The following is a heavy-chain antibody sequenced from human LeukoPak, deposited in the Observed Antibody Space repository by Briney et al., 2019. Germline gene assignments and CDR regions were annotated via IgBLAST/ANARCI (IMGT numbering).Heavy chain of an antibody. CDR2: ISPKNGDT. V-gene: IGHV1-2*04. Sequence: ASVKVSCKASGYTFTHYYIHWVRQAPGQGLEWVGWISPKNGDTNYEQRFQGWVTVTRDTSISTAYMELNRLTSHDTAVYYCARDNWNGPYFDYWGQGTLVTVSS. CDR3: ARDNWNGPYFDY. D-gene: IGHD1-20*01. J-gene: IGHJ4*02. CDR1: GYTFTHYY.